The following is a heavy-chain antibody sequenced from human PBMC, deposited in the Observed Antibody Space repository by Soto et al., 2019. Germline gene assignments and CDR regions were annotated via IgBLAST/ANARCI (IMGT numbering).Heavy chain of an antibody. CDR2: TYYSGST. Sequence: QVQLQESGPGLVKPSQTLSLTCTVSGGSISSGGYYWSWIRQHPGKGLEWIGYTYYSGSTYYNPSIKSRVTISVDTSKNQFSLKLSSVTAADTAVYYCARGPEMEWLLFDYWGQGTLVTVSS. CDR3: ARGPEMEWLLFDY. D-gene: IGHD3-3*01. CDR1: GGSISSGGYY. V-gene: IGHV4-31*03. J-gene: IGHJ4*02.